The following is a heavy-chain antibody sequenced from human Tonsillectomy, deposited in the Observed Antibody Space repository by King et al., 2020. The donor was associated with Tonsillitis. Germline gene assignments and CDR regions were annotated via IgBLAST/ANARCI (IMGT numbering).Heavy chain of an antibody. CDR3: ARHSGYYDSSGYSYDH. CDR1: GGSITTSSYC. Sequence: QLQESGPGLVKPSETLSLTCTVSGGSITTSSYCWGWIRQPPGKGLEWIGSIYYSGSTYYNPSLRSRVTISVDTSKNQFSLKLSSVTAADTAVYYCARHSGYYDSSGYSYDHWGQGTLVTVSS. J-gene: IGHJ4*02. V-gene: IGHV4-39*01. D-gene: IGHD3-22*01. CDR2: IYYSGST.